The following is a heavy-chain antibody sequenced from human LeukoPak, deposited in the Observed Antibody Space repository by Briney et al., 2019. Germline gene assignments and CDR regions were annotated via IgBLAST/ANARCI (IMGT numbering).Heavy chain of an antibody. Sequence: SETLSLTCTVSGGSISSGGYYWSWIRQPPGKGLEWIGYIYHSGSTYYNPSLKSRVTISVDRSKNQFSLKLSSVTAADTAVYYCARVQIVVVPAASRGIYFDYWGQGTLVTVSS. V-gene: IGHV4-30-2*01. CDR2: IYHSGST. J-gene: IGHJ4*02. CDR3: ARVQIVVVPAASRGIYFDY. CDR1: GGSISSGGYY. D-gene: IGHD2-2*01.